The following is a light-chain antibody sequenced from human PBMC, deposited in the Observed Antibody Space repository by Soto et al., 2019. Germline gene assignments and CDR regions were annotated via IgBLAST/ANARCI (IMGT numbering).Light chain of an antibody. CDR1: QDIKKY. CDR3: QQSESLPLT. Sequence: DIPMTQSPSSLSASVGDRLTITCQASQDIKKYLNWYQQKPGKAPKLLIFSTSNLQRGVPPRFSGSGSGTEFTFTISSLQPEDVATYFCQQSESLPLTFGGGTKVEIK. CDR2: STS. J-gene: IGKJ4*01. V-gene: IGKV1-33*01.